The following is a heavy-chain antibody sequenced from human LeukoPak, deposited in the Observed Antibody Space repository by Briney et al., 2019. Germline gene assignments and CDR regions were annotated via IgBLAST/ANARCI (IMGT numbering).Heavy chain of an antibody. J-gene: IGHJ4*02. CDR1: GDSIRSYY. CDR2: IFGSGNT. D-gene: IGHD3-3*01. Sequence: SETLSLTCTVSGDSIRSYYWSWIRQPAGKGLEWIGRIFGSGNTNYNPSLKSRVTMSVDTSRNQFSLKLTSVTAADTAVYYCARTYYDFWSGSDDWGQGTLVTVSS. V-gene: IGHV4-4*07. CDR3: ARTYYDFWSGSDD.